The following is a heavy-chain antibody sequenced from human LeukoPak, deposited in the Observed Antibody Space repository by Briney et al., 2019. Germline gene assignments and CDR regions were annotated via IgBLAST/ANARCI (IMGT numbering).Heavy chain of an antibody. V-gene: IGHV3-15*07. D-gene: IGHD3-22*01. CDR3: STTYYYDSSEGY. J-gene: IGHJ4*02. CDR2: IKSKTDGGTT. CDR1: GFTFSNAW. Sequence: GGSLRLSCAAPGFTFSNAWMNWVRQAPGKGLEWVGRIKSKTDGGTTDYAVPVKGRFTISRDDSKNTLYLQMNSLKTEDTAVYYCSTTYYYDSSEGYWGQGTLVTVSS.